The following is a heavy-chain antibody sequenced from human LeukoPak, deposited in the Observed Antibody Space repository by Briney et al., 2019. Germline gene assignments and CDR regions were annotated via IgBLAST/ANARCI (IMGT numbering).Heavy chain of an antibody. J-gene: IGHJ4*02. CDR2: IIPMFGTT. CDR1: GGTFTSYG. Sequence: ASVKVSCKASGGTFTSYGISWVRQAPGQGLEWMGGIIPMFGTTKYAQKFQGRVTTTADQSTRTAYMEMSSLRSEDTALYYCSTVGSSASDPYDYWGQGTLVTVSS. D-gene: IGHD2-2*01. CDR3: STVGSSASDPYDY. V-gene: IGHV1-69*13.